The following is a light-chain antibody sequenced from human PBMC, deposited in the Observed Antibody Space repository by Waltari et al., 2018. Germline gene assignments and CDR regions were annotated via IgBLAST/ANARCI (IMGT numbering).Light chain of an antibody. V-gene: IGLV2-14*03. CDR3: SSYTGSNTYV. CDR1: SSDVGTYNY. J-gene: IGLJ1*01. CDR2: EVS. Sequence: QSALTQPASVSGSPGQSITISCHGTSSDVGTYNYVSWYQQHPGKAPKLMIFEVSNRPSGVSNRFSASKSGNTASLTISGLQAEDEADYYCSSYTGSNTYVFGSGTKVTVL.